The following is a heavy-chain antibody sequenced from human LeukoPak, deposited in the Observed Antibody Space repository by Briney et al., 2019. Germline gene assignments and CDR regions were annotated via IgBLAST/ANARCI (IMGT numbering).Heavy chain of an antibody. CDR2: IYDSGNT. Sequence: SETLSLTCTVSGGSITTYYWSWIRQPPGKGLEWIGHIYDSGNTNYNPSVKGRVPISAETSKNEFSLQLTSVTAADTAVYYCARGSGWLPDWWGQGTLVTVSS. CDR3: ARGSGWLPDW. J-gene: IGHJ4*02. CDR1: GGSITTYY. V-gene: IGHV4-59*01. D-gene: IGHD6-19*01.